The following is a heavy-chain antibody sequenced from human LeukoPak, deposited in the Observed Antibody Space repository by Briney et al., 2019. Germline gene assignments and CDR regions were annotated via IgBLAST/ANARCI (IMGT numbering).Heavy chain of an antibody. V-gene: IGHV4-4*07. CDR1: GGSISSYY. D-gene: IGHD3-22*01. J-gene: IGHJ3*02. CDR3: AREIWGYYYDSSGSSRLGAFDI. Sequence: SETLSLTCTVSGGSISSYYWSWIRQPAGKGLEWIGRIYTSGSTNYNPSLKSRVTMSVDTSKNQFSLKLSSVTAADTAVYYCAREIWGYYYDSSGSSRLGAFDIWGQGTMVTVSS. CDR2: IYTSGST.